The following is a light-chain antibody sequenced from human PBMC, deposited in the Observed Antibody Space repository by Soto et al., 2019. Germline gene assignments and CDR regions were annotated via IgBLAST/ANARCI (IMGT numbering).Light chain of an antibody. Sequence: QSALTQPASVSGSPGQSITISCTGTSSDVGSYNLVSWYQQHPGKAPKLMIYEGSKRPSGVSNRFSGSKSGNTASLTISGLQAEDEADYYCCSYTARGTRVFGTGTKLTVL. CDR3: CSYTARGTRV. CDR2: EGS. J-gene: IGLJ1*01. CDR1: SSDVGSYNL. V-gene: IGLV2-23*01.